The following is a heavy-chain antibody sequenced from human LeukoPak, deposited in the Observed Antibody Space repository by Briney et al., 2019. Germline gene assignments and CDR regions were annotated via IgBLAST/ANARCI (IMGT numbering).Heavy chain of an antibody. CDR1: RFTFSSYS. V-gene: IGHV3-21*01. CDR2: ISSSGSYI. Sequence: PGGSLRLSCAASRFTFSSYSMNWVRQAPGKGLEWVSFISSSGSYIYYADSVKGRFTISRDNAKNSLYLQMNSLRAEDTAVYYCARDLNWNSHYFDYWAQGTLVTVSS. J-gene: IGHJ4*02. CDR3: ARDLNWNSHYFDY. D-gene: IGHD1-7*01.